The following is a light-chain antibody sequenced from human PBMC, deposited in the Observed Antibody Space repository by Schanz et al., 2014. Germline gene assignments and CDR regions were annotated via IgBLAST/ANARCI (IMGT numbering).Light chain of an antibody. J-gene: IGLJ2*01. CDR2: DVS. V-gene: IGLV2-14*01. CDR1: SSDVGGYNY. Sequence: QSALTQPASVSGSPGQSITISCTGTSSDVGGYNYVSWYQQYPGKAPKVMIYDVSNRPSGVSNRFSGSKSGNTASLTISGLQAEDEADYYCSSYTSSSTITMVFGGGTKLTVL. CDR3: SSYTSSSTITMV.